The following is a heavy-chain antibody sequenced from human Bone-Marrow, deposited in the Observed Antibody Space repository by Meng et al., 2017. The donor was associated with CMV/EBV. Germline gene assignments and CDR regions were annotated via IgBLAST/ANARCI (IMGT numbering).Heavy chain of an antibody. V-gene: IGHV3-21*01. D-gene: IGHD1-26*01. J-gene: IGHJ4*02. CDR2: IRSSSSYI. CDR3: TRVSQWDLLLSDY. CDR1: GFTFGLYT. Sequence: GESLKISCAPSGFTFGLYTMACVRQAAGKGREWVSSIRSSSSYIYYADSVKGRFTTSRDNAKNSLYLEMSSLRAEDTAVYYCTRVSQWDLLLSDYWGQGTLVTVSS.